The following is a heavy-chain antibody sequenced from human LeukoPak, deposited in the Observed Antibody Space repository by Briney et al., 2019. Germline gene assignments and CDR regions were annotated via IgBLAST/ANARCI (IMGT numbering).Heavy chain of an antibody. V-gene: IGHV2-5*02. CDR1: GFSLNTRGVG. J-gene: IGHJ5*02. CDR3: AQRTNYYDSTVFDN. CDR2: IYWDDDR. D-gene: IGHD3-22*01. Sequence: ASGPTLVNPTQTLTLTSTFSGFSLNTRGVGVGWIRQPPGRALEWLALIYWDDDRRYSPSLKSRLTITKDTSKNQVVLTMTNMDPVDTATYFCAQRTNYYDSTVFDNWGQGTLVTVSS.